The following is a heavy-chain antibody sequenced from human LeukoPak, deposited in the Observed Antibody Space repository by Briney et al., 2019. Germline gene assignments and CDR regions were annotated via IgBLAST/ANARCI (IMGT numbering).Heavy chain of an antibody. D-gene: IGHD3-10*01. CDR1: GFTVSSNY. CDR3: ARGRITMVRGVTYYYGMDV. CDR2: IYSGGST. Sequence: GGSLRLSCAASGFTVSSNYMSWVRQAPGKGLEWVSVIYSGGSTYYADSVKGRFTISRDNSKNTLYLQMNSLRAEDTAVYYCARGRITMVRGVTYYYGMDVGGQGTTVTVSS. J-gene: IGHJ6*02. V-gene: IGHV3-66*01.